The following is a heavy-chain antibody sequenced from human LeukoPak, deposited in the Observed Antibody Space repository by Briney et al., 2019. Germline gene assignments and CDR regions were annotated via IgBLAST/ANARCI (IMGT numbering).Heavy chain of an antibody. V-gene: IGHV4-34*01. D-gene: IGHD4-17*01. Sequence: PSETLSLTCAVYGGSFSGYYWSWIRQPPGKGLGWIGEINHSGSTNYNPSLKSRVTISVDTSKNQFSLKLSSVTAADTAVYYCARSMTTVTTGWFDPWGQGTLVTVSS. J-gene: IGHJ5*02. CDR2: INHSGST. CDR3: ARSMTTVTTGWFDP. CDR1: GGSFSGYY.